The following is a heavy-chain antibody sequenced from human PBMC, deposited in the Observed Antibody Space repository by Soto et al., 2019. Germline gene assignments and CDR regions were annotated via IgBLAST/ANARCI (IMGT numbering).Heavy chain of an antibody. D-gene: IGHD2-21*02. CDR1: GFTFSIYG. CDR2: ISYDGSNK. CDR3: AKDHIVVVTAPLPDY. J-gene: IGHJ4*02. Sequence: GGSLRLSCAASGFTFSIYGMHWVRQAPGKGLEWVAVISYDGSNKYYADSVKGRFTISRDNSKNTLYLQMNSLRAEDTAVYYCAKDHIVVVTAPLPDYWGQGTLVTVSS. V-gene: IGHV3-30*18.